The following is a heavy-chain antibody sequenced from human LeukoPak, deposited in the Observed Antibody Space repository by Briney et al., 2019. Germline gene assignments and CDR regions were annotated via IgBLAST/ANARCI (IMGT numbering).Heavy chain of an antibody. CDR2: IHHSGSGT. D-gene: IGHD3-22*01. CDR3: ATLRGASSAVFDS. V-gene: IGHV4-59*08. Sequence: SETLSLTCTVSGGPISSEYWSWIRQPPGKGLEWVGYIHHSGSGTNYNPSLKSRVTISVDTSKRQISLKLSSVTAADTALYYCATLRGASSAVFDSWGQGILVTVSS. CDR1: GGPISSEY. J-gene: IGHJ4*02.